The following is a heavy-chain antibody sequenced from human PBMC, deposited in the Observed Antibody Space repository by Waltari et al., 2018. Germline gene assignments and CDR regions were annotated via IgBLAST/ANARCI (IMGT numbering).Heavy chain of an antibody. D-gene: IGHD3-22*01. CDR3: ARHHYYDSSGYYYDAFDI. J-gene: IGHJ3*02. CDR2: IYYSGRT. Sequence: QLQLQESGPGLVKPSETLSLTCTVSGGSISSSSYYWGWIRQPPGKGLEWIGSIYYSGRTYYNPSLKSRVTISVDTSKNQFSLKLSSVTAADTAVYYCARHHYYDSSGYYYDAFDIWGQGTMVTVSS. V-gene: IGHV4-39*01. CDR1: GGSISSSSYY.